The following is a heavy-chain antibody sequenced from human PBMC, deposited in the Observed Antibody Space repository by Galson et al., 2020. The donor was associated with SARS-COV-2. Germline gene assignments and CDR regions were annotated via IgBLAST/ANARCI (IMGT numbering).Heavy chain of an antibody. V-gene: IGHV4-4*07. Sequence: SETLSLTCTVSGDTMNKYYWNWIRQPAGKGLEWIGRMYTTGSAKYNPSLRSRATMSVDTSKGQFSLKLMSVTAADTAVYYCARAAGYTYEFFYYGMDVWGQGTTVTVSS. CDR3: ARAAGYTYEFFYYGMDV. J-gene: IGHJ6*02. CDR1: GDTMNKYY. CDR2: MYTTGSA. D-gene: IGHD5-18*01.